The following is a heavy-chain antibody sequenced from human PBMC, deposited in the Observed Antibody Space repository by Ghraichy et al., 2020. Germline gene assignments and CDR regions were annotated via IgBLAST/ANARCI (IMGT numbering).Heavy chain of an antibody. J-gene: IGHJ6*02. CDR3: AKYCTGGSCYNNYGMDV. CDR2: ITGSGDGI. V-gene: IGHV3-23*01. CDR1: GFTFSTYP. D-gene: IGHD2-8*02. Sequence: SLNISCAASGFTFSTYPMTWVRQAPGKGLEWVSSITGSGDGIYYTDSVKGRFTISRDNSKNTLYLQMNSLRVEDTALYYCAKYCTGGSCYNNYGMDVWGRGTTVTVSS.